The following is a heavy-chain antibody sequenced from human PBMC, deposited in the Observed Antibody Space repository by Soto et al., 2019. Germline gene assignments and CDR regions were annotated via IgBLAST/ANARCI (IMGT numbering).Heavy chain of an antibody. CDR3: ARWLGGLDL. CDR2: ISADSGNS. D-gene: IGHD6-19*01. Sequence: QVQLVQSGAEVKKPGASVKVSCKASGYTLTRFALHWVRQAPGQRLEWMGWISADSGNSQYSQKFQGRVTITRDTSASTAYMELSGLISEDTAVYYCARWLGGLDLWGHGTLVTVSS. J-gene: IGHJ4*01. V-gene: IGHV1-3*01. CDR1: GYTLTRFA.